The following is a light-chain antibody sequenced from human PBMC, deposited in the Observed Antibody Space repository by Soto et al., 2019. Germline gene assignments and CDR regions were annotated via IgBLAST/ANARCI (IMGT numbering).Light chain of an antibody. Sequence: DFVMTQSPLSLPVTPGEPASISCRSSQSLLHSNGDSYLAWYLQKPGQSPQLLIYLASTRASGVPDRFSGSGSGTDFTLKISRVEAEDVGVYYCMQTLQTPRTFGQGTRLEIK. J-gene: IGKJ2*01. V-gene: IGKV2-28*01. CDR1: QSLLHSNGDSY. CDR2: LAS. CDR3: MQTLQTPRT.